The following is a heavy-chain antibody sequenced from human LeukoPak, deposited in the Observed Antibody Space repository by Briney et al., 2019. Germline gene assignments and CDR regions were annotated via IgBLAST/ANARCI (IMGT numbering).Heavy chain of an antibody. J-gene: IGHJ4*02. CDR3: AKDANYLDSSSYLIPFDY. Sequence: GGSLRLSCSASGFTFSRSAMTWVRQLPGGGLEWVSSISGNGQQTYYGDSVKGRFSVSRDNSQNTLYLQMDSLRADDSALYYCAKDANYLDSSSYLIPFDYWGQGTLVTVSS. CDR2: ISGNGQQT. V-gene: IGHV3-23*01. D-gene: IGHD3-22*01. CDR1: GFTFSRSA.